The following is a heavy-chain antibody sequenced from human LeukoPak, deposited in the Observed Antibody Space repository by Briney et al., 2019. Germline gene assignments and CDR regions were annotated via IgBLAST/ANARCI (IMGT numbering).Heavy chain of an antibody. CDR2: ISGSGGST. V-gene: IGHV3-23*01. Sequence: GGSLRLSCAASGFTFSSYAMSWVRQAPGKGLEWVSAISGSGGSTYYADSVKGRFTISRDNSKNTLYLQMNSLRAEDTAVYYCAKDSQSDYTYGDHYFDYWGQGTLVTVSS. J-gene: IGHJ4*02. D-gene: IGHD4-17*01. CDR3: AKDSQSDYTYGDHYFDY. CDR1: GFTFSSYA.